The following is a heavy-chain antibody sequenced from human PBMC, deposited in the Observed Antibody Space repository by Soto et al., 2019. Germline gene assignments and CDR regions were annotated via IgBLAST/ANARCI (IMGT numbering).Heavy chain of an antibody. CDR2: IWYDGSSK. J-gene: IGHJ5*02. V-gene: IGHV3-33*01. CDR3: ASQYGGYGWFDT. D-gene: IGHD5-12*01. Sequence: PGESLKISCAASGFTFSSYGMHWVRQAPGKGLEWVAVIWYDGSSKYYADSVKGRFTISRDNSKNTLYLQMNSLRAEDTAVYYCASQYGGYGWFDTWGQGTPVTVSS. CDR1: GFTFSSYG.